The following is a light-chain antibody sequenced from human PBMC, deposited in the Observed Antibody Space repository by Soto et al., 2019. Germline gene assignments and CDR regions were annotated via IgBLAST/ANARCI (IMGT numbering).Light chain of an antibody. Sequence: DIVMTQSPLSLPVTPGEPASISCRSSQSLLHSNGYNYLDWYLQKPGQSPQLLIYLGSNRASGVPDRFSDSGSGTDFTLKISRVEAEDVGVYYCMHALQTRVTFGGGTKVEIK. V-gene: IGKV2-28*01. CDR1: QSLLHSNGYNY. J-gene: IGKJ4*01. CDR3: MHALQTRVT. CDR2: LGS.